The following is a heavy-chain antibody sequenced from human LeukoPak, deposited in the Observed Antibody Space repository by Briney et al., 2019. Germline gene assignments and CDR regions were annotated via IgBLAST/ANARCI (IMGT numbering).Heavy chain of an antibody. Sequence: GGTLRLSCAASGFTFSSYGMSWVRQAPGKGLEWVANIKQDGSEKYYVDSVKGRFTISRDNAKNSLYLQMNSLRAEDTAVYYCARHEWLRLPNYYYYYMDVWGKGTTVTVSS. CDR1: GFTFSSYG. V-gene: IGHV3-7*01. CDR3: ARHEWLRLPNYYYYYMDV. CDR2: IKQDGSEK. J-gene: IGHJ6*03. D-gene: IGHD5-12*01.